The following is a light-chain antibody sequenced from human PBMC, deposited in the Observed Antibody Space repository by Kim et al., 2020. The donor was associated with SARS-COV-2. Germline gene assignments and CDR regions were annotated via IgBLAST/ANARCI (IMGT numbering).Light chain of an antibody. CDR2: GAS. J-gene: IGKJ4*01. CDR3: QQYSRSPLT. Sequence: SPGERATPSCRASQSVSSIYLAWYQQKSGRAPRLLIYGASNRVTGTPDRFSGSGSGTDFTLTISRLEPEDFAVYYCQQYSRSPLTFGGGTKVDIK. V-gene: IGKV3-20*01. CDR1: QSVSSIY.